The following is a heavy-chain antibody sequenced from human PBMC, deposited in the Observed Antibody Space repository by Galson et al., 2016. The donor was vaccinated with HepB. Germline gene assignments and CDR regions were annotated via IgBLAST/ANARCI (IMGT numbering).Heavy chain of an antibody. CDR1: GFPFSTYG. D-gene: IGHD6-13*01. Sequence: SLRLSCAASGFPFSTYGMSWVRQAPGKGLEWVAVISYDGNKKYYAASVNGRFTIARDNSENTLYLQMRSLRAEDTAVYYCVKSNLAAPGGFYGMDVWGQGTTVTVSS. CDR2: ISYDGNKK. J-gene: IGHJ6*02. CDR3: VKSNLAAPGGFYGMDV. V-gene: IGHV3-30*18.